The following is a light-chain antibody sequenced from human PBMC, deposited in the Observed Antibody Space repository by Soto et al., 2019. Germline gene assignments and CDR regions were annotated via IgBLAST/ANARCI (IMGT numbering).Light chain of an antibody. CDR2: SNN. J-gene: IGLJ2*01. Sequence: QSVLTQPPSASGTPGQRVTISCSGSSSNIGSNTVNWYQQLPGTAPKLLIYSNNQRPLGVPDRFSGSKSGTSASLAISGLQSEDEADYYCAAWDDSLHVVFGGGTKLTVL. V-gene: IGLV1-44*01. CDR3: AAWDDSLHVV. CDR1: SSNIGSNT.